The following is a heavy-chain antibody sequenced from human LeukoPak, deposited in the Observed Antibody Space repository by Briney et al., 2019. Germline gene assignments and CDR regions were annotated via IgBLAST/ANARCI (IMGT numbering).Heavy chain of an antibody. V-gene: IGHV1-69*06. CDR2: IIPIFGTA. J-gene: IGHJ3*02. CDR1: GGTSSSYA. Sequence: SVKVSCKASGGTSSSYAISWVRQGPGQGLEWMGGIIPIFGTANYAQKFQGRVTITADKSTSTAYMELSSLRSEDTAVYYCASEVRFGGAFDIWGQGTMVTVSS. CDR3: ASEVRFGGAFDI. D-gene: IGHD4-23*01.